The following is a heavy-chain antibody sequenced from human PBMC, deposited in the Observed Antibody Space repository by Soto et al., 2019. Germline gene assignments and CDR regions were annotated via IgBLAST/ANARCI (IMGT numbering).Heavy chain of an antibody. CDR2: INPNSGGT. V-gene: IGHV1-2*04. CDR3: ARGHSTHPSNWFDP. CDR1: GYTFTGYY. D-gene: IGHD2-2*01. J-gene: IGHJ5*02. Sequence: ASVKVSCKASGYTFTGYYMHWVRQAPGQGLEWMGWINPNSGGTNYARKFQGWVTMTRDTSISTAYMELSRLRSDDTAVYYCARGHSTHPSNWFDPWGQGTLVTVYS.